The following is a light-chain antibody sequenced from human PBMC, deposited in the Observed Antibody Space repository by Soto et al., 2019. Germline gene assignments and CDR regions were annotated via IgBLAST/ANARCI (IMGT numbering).Light chain of an antibody. CDR3: QQYATSPLT. J-gene: IGKJ4*01. CDR2: GVS. V-gene: IGKV3-20*01. Sequence: EVVLTQSPGTLSLSPGDRATLSCRASESVTGSDVAWYQQKPGQAPRLLIYGVSGRATGIPDRFSGSGSGTHFTLTIRRLEPEDFAVYYCQQYATSPLTFGGGTKVEIK. CDR1: ESVTGSD.